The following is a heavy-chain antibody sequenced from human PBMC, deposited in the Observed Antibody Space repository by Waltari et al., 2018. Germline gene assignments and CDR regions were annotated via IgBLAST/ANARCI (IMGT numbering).Heavy chain of an antibody. CDR3: ASSYPYYYDSSGYYGAFQH. CDR2: IKPNSGGT. J-gene: IGHJ1*01. CDR1: GYTFTGYY. D-gene: IGHD3-22*01. V-gene: IGHV1-2*02. Sequence: QVQLVQSGAEVKKPGASVKVSCKASGYTFTGYYMHWVRQAPGQGLEWMGWIKPNSGGTNYAQKCQGRVTMTRDTSISTAYMELSRLRSDDTAVYYCASSYPYYYDSSGYYGAFQHWGQGTLVTVSS.